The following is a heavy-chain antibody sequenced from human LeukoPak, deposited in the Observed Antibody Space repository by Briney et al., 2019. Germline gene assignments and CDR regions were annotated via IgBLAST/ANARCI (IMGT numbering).Heavy chain of an antibody. CDR3: ARELPRYCSSTSCSPGGFDP. Sequence: GGSLRLSCAASGFTFSSYAMHWVRQAPGKGLEWVAVISYDGSNKYHADSVKGRFTISRDNSKNTLYLQMNSLRAEDTAVYYCARELPRYCSSTSCSPGGFDPWGQGTLVTVSS. J-gene: IGHJ5*02. CDR2: ISYDGSNK. CDR1: GFTFSSYA. D-gene: IGHD2-2*01. V-gene: IGHV3-30*04.